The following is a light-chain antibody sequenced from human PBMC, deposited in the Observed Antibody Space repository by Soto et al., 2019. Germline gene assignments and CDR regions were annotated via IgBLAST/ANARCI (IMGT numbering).Light chain of an antibody. Sequence: EIVLTQSPGTLSLSPGESATLSCRASQSISSSFLAWYQQKPGQAPRLLIYGASSRATGIPDRFSGSGSGTDFTLTISRLEPEDFAVYYCQQYGTSPELPFGGGTKVE. J-gene: IGKJ4*01. V-gene: IGKV3-20*01. CDR1: QSISSSF. CDR2: GAS. CDR3: QQYGTSPELP.